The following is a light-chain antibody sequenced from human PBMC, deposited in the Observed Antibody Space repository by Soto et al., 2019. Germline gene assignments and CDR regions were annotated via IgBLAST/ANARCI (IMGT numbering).Light chain of an antibody. CDR3: QSYDSTLSARYV. J-gene: IGLJ1*01. Sequence: QSVLTQPPSVSGAPGQRLTISCTGSSSNIGAGYDVHWYQQRPGAAPKLLISANINRPSGVPDRFSGSKSGTSASLAITGLQADDEGDYYCQSYDSTLSARYVFGTGTKVTVL. V-gene: IGLV1-40*01. CDR2: ANI. CDR1: SSNIGAGYD.